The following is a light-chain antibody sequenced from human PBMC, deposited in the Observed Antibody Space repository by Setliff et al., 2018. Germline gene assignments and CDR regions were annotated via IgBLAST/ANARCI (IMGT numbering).Light chain of an antibody. CDR1: TGPVTSVYY. CDR2: STN. J-gene: IGLJ1*01. CDR3: LLYCGGAHLGV. V-gene: IGLV7-43*01. Sequence: QAVVTQEPSLTVSPGGTVTLTCASSTGPVTSVYYANWLQQKPGQAPRALIFSTNIKHSWTPARFSGSLLGGKAALTLSGVQPEDEAEYYCLLYCGGAHLGVFGTGTKVTVL.